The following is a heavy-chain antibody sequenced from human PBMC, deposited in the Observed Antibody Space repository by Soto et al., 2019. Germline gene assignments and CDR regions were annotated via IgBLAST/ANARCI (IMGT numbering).Heavy chain of an antibody. CDR1: GFTFSSYA. Sequence: QVQLVESGGGVVQPGRSLRLSCAASGFTFSSYAMHWVRQAPGKGLEWVAVISYDGSNKYYADSVKGRFTISRDNSKNTLYSQMNSLRAEDTAVYYCGRNMGRCWSPAFDYWGQGTLVTVSS. CDR2: ISYDGSNK. CDR3: GRNMGRCWSPAFDY. J-gene: IGHJ4*02. D-gene: IGHD6-13*01. V-gene: IGHV3-30-3*01.